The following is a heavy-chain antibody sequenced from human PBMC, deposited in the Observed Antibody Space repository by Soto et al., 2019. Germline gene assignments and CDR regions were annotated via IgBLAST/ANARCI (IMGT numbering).Heavy chain of an antibody. CDR2: ISSSSSTI. J-gene: IGHJ4*02. D-gene: IGHD3-10*01. Sequence: GGSLRLSCAASGFTFSSYSMNWVRQAPGKGLEWVSYISSSSSTIYYADSVKGRFTISRDNAKNSLYLQMNSLRDEDTAVYYCARVRLYGSGSYQVDYWGQGTLVTVSS. CDR1: GFTFSSYS. CDR3: ARVRLYGSGSYQVDY. V-gene: IGHV3-48*02.